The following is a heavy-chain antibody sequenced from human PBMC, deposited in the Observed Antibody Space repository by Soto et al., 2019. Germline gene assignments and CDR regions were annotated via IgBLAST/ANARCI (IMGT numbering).Heavy chain of an antibody. V-gene: IGHV3-7*01. Sequence: EVQLVESGGGLVQPGGSLRLSCVASGFTFSDYWMTWVRQAPGKGLEGVANIKKDGSEKYYVDSVKGRFTISRDNAKNSLYLQMNSLRAEDTAVYYCARVEGHWFGDLLAWPRDYHYDMDVWGKGTTVTVSS. CDR2: IKKDGSEK. D-gene: IGHD3-10*01. J-gene: IGHJ6*03. CDR3: ARVEGHWFGDLLAWPRDYHYDMDV. CDR1: GFTFSDYW.